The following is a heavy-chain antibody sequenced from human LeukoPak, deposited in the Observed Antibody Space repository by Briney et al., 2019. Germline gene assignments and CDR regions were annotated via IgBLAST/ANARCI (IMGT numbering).Heavy chain of an antibody. CDR1: GFTFSSYA. Sequence: GGSLRLSCAASGFTFSSYAMHWVRQAPGKGLEWVAVISYDGSNKYYADSVRGRFTISRDNSKNTLYLQMNSLRAEDTAVYYCXXXXXWFGDIGGFFDYWGQGTLVTVSS. V-gene: IGHV3-30-3*01. D-gene: IGHD3-10*01. CDR2: ISYDGSNK. J-gene: IGHJ4*02. CDR3: XXXXXWFGDIGGFFDY.